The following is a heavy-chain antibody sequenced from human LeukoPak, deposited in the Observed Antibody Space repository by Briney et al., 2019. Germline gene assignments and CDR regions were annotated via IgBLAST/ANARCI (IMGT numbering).Heavy chain of an antibody. Sequence: SVKVSCKASAGTFSSYAISWVRQAPGQGLEWMGRLIPILGIANCVKMFQGRVTIAADKTTSTAYMELSSLRSEDTAVYYCARADNYYDSSGYWIDYWGQGTLVTVSS. V-gene: IGHV1-69*04. CDR1: AGTFSSYA. J-gene: IGHJ4*02. CDR3: ARADNYYDSSGYWIDY. CDR2: LIPILGIA. D-gene: IGHD3-22*01.